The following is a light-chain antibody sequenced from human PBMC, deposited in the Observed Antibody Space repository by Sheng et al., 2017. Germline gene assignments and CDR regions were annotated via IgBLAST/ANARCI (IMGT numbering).Light chain of an antibody. V-gene: IGKV1-6*01. CDR3: LQDDTYPLT. CDR1: QDIRAD. Sequence: AIQMTQSPSSLSASVGDRVTITCRASQDIRADLGWYQQKPGKAPKLLIFSASTLHTGVPSRFGGSGFGTHFTLTISSLQPEDFATYYCLQDDTYPLTFGG. CDR2: SAS. J-gene: IGKJ4*01.